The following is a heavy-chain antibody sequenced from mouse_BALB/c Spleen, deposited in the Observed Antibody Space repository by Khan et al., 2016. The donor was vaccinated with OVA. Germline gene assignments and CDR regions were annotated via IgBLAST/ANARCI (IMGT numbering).Heavy chain of an antibody. CDR3: APITTNFDY. Sequence: EVQLQESGAELVKPGASVKLSCTVSGFNIKDTYMHWVKQRPEQGLEWIGRIDPANGNTKYDPKFQGKATITADTSSNTAYLQLSSLTSDDTAVYYCAPITTNFDYWGQGTTLTVSS. CDR2: IDPANGNT. V-gene: IGHV14-3*02. D-gene: IGHD1-2*01. CDR1: GFNIKDTY. J-gene: IGHJ2*01.